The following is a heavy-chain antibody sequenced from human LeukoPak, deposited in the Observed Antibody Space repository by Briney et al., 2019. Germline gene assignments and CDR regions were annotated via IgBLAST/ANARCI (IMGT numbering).Heavy chain of an antibody. J-gene: IGHJ4*02. CDR1: GFTFSDHY. V-gene: IGHV3-72*01. D-gene: IGHD6-13*01. Sequence: PGGSLRLSCAPSGFTFSDHYMDWVRQAPGKGLEWVGRTRNKANSYTTEYAASVKGRFTISRDDSKNSLYLQMNSLKTEDTAVYYCARVAGYSSSWLDYWGQGTLVTVSS. CDR3: ARVAGYSSSWLDY. CDR2: TRNKANSYTT.